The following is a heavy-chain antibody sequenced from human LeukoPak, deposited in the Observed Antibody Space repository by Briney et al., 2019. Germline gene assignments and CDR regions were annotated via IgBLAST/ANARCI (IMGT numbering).Heavy chain of an antibody. Sequence: SVKVSCKASGGTFSSYAISWVRQAPGQRLEWMGGIIPIFGAANYAQKFQGRVTITTDESTSTAYMELSSLRSGDTAVYYCARGGQLWFSCDYWGQGTLVTVSS. V-gene: IGHV1-69*05. CDR3: ARGGQLWFSCDY. D-gene: IGHD5-18*01. J-gene: IGHJ4*02. CDR2: IIPIFGAA. CDR1: GGTFSSYA.